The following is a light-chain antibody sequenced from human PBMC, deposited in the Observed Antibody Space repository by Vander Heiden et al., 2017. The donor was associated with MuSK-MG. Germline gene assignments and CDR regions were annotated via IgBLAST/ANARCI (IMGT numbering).Light chain of an antibody. CDR1: QSISRL. J-gene: IGKJ1*01. V-gene: IGKV1-39*01. Sequence: DTQMTQSPSSLSASVGDRVTITCRASQSISRLLNWYQQKPGKAPKLLTYAASSLQGGVPSRFSGSGSGTDFALTISSLQPEDFATYYCQQSYITPTFGQGTKVELK. CDR2: AAS. CDR3: QQSYITPT.